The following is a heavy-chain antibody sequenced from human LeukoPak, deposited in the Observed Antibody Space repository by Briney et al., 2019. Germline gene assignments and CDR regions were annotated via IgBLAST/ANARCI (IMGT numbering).Heavy chain of an antibody. Sequence: GGSLRLSCAASGFTFSAYWMKWVRQAPGKGLVWVATIKGDGSETHYGTSVKGRFTISRDNAKRSLYLQMTSLSVEDTAMYYCATSGGYWGQGTLVTVSS. CDR3: ATSGGY. J-gene: IGHJ4*02. CDR1: GFTFSAYW. CDR2: IKGDGSET. D-gene: IGHD3-16*01. V-gene: IGHV3-7*01.